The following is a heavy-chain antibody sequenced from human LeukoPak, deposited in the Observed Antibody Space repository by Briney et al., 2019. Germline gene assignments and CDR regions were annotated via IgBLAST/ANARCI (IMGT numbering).Heavy chain of an antibody. CDR3: ARCTAGGFGVVIGPFDY. CDR1: GYTFTSYG. CDR2: ISAYNGNT. J-gene: IGHJ4*02. V-gene: IGHV1-18*01. D-gene: IGHD3-3*01. Sequence: GASVKVSCKASGYTFTSYGIGWVRQAPGQGLEWMGWISAYNGNTNYAQKLQGRVTMTTDTSTSTAYMELRSLRPDDAAVYYCARCTAGGFGVVIGPFDYWGQETLVTVSS.